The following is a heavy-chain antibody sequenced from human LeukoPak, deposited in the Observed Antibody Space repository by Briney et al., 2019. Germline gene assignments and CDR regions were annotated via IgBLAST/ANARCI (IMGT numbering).Heavy chain of an antibody. D-gene: IGHD6-19*01. Sequence: GGSLRLSCAASEFTLSSYAMSWVRQAPGKGLEWVSGISSSGGSTYYADSVKGRFTISRDNSNNTLYVQMNSLRAEDTAVYYCRLAVAGTNTFDYWGQGTVVTVSS. CDR1: EFTLSSYA. V-gene: IGHV3-23*01. CDR2: ISSSGGST. CDR3: RLAVAGTNTFDY. J-gene: IGHJ4*02.